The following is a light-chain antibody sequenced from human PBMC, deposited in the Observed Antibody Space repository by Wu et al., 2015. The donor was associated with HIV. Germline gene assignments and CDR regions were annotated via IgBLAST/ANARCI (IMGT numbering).Light chain of an antibody. Sequence: ERVMTQPPATLSVSPGERATLSCRASQSVSSNLAWYQQKPGQAPRLLIYGASTRATGIPARFSGSGSGTEFTLTISSLQSEDFAVYYCQQYNNWPPNSFGQGTKLEIK. CDR2: GAS. V-gene: IGKV3-15*01. J-gene: IGKJ2*03. CDR3: QQYNNWPPNS. CDR1: QSVSSN.